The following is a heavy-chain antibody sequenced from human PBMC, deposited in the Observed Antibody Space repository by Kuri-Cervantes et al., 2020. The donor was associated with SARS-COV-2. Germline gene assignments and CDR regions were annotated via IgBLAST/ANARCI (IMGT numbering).Heavy chain of an antibody. V-gene: IGHV4-34*01. J-gene: IGHJ3*02. CDR1: GGSFSAYY. D-gene: IGHD3-22*01. CDR2: INHSGST. Sequence: SQTLSLTCAVFGGSFSAYYWNWIRQLPGKGLECIGEINHSGSTNYNPSLNSRVTISIDTSNNHFSLRPSSVTAADTAIYYCARLLRYDSDKGAAFDIWGQGTMVTVSS. CDR3: ARLLRYDSDKGAAFDI.